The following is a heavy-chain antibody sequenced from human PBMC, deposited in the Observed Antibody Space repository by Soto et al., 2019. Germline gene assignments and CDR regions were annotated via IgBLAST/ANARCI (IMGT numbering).Heavy chain of an antibody. Sequence: ASVKVSCKAPGYTFTGYYMHWVRQAPGQGLEWMGWINPNSGGTNYAQKFQGWVTMTRDTSISTAYMELSRLRSDDTAVYYCARSGCSDGSCHVVPDAFDIWGQVKMV. J-gene: IGHJ3*02. CDR2: INPNSGGT. V-gene: IGHV1-2*04. CDR3: ARSGCSDGSCHVVPDAFDI. D-gene: IGHD2-15*01. CDR1: GYTFTGYY.